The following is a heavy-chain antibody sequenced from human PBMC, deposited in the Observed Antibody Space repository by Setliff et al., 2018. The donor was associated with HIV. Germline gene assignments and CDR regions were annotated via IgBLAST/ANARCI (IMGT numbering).Heavy chain of an antibody. V-gene: IGHV4-28*03. Sequence: SETLSLTCTVSGGSISTSNWWGWIRQTPGKGLEWIGYIDHSGSTKYHASLKSRVTISIDTSKNQISLKLSSVTAADTAVYYCARGLNYYGSGSYLPLGYWGQGTLVTVSS. CDR2: IDHSGST. J-gene: IGHJ4*02. CDR3: ARGLNYYGSGSYLPLGY. D-gene: IGHD3-10*01. CDR1: GGSISTSNW.